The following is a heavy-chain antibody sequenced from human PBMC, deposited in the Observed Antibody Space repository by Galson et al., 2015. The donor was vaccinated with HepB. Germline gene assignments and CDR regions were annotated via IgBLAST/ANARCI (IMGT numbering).Heavy chain of an antibody. V-gene: IGHV3-21*01. CDR2: ISSRSSYI. CDR1: GFTFSSYS. J-gene: IGHJ3*02. CDR3: ARDQRLLWFGELLTSTSGAFDI. Sequence: SLRLSCAASGFTFSSYSMNWVRQAPGKGLEWVSSISSRSSYIYYADSVKGRFSISRDNAKNSPYLQMNSLRAEDTAVYYCARDQRLLWFGELLTSTSGAFDIWGQGTMVTVSS. D-gene: IGHD3-10*01.